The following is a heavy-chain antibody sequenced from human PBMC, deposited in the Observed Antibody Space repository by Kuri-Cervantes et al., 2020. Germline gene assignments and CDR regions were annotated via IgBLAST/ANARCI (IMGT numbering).Heavy chain of an antibody. J-gene: IGHJ4*02. Sequence: GESLKISCAASGFTFSSYGMHWVRQAPGKGLEWVAVISYDGSNKYYADSVKGRFTISRENAKNSLYLQMNSLRAGDTAVYYCARHYVDSCYFDYWGQGTLVTVSS. CDR2: ISYDGSNK. CDR3: ARHYVDSCYFDY. V-gene: IGHV3-30*03. D-gene: IGHD3-16*01. CDR1: GFTFSSYG.